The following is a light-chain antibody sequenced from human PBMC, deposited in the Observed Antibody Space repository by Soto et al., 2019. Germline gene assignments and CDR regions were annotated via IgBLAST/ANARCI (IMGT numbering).Light chain of an antibody. V-gene: IGLV2-14*01. J-gene: IGLJ1*01. CDR1: RSDVGGYNY. Sequence: LTQPASVSGSPGQSITISCTGTRSDVGGYNYVSWYQQHPGKAPKLIIYEVSNRPSGVSNRFSGSKSGNTASLTISGLQAEDEADYYCNSYTSKSTGVFGTGTKVTVL. CDR3: NSYTSKSTGV. CDR2: EVS.